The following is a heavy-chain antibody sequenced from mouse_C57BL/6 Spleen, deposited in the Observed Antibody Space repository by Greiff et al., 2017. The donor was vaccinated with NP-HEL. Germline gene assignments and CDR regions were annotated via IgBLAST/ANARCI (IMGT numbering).Heavy chain of an antibody. CDR2: INPNNGGT. D-gene: IGHD2-3*01. CDR1: GYTFTDYN. Sequence: EVQLQQSGPELVKPGASVKIPCKASGYTFTDYNMDWVKQSHGKSLEWIGDINPNNGGTIYNQKFKGKATLTVDKSSSTAYMELRSLTSEDTAVYYCAREGYDGYYPWFAYWGQRTLVTVSA. J-gene: IGHJ3*01. CDR3: AREGYDGYYPWFAY. V-gene: IGHV1-18*01.